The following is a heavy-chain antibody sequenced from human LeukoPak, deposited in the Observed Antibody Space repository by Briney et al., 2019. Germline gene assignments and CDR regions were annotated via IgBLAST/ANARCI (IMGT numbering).Heavy chain of an antibody. V-gene: IGHV3-23*01. J-gene: IGHJ4*02. CDR2: ITGTGGK. Sequence: GGSLRLSCAASGFTLTNHGVSWVRQAPGKGLEWVSIITGTGGKYYGDSVKGRFVLSRDNSKNTVYMQMSSLRAEDTATYICAKDYCRDGNCPFPFLDSWGQGTQVTVSS. D-gene: IGHD2-15*01. CDR1: GFTLTNHG. CDR3: AKDYCRDGNCPFPFLDS.